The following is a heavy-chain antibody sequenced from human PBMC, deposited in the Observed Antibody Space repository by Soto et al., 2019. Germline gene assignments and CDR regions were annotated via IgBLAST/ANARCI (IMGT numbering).Heavy chain of an antibody. Sequence: SEILSLTCTVSGGSISSGDYYWSWIRQPPGKGLEWIGYIYYSGSTYYNPSLKSRVTISVDTSKNQFSLKLSSVAAADTAVYYCARGGFLQGGMDVWGQGTTVTVSS. CDR3: ARGGFLQGGMDV. D-gene: IGHD3-3*01. CDR1: GGSISSGDYY. V-gene: IGHV4-30-4*01. J-gene: IGHJ6*02. CDR2: IYYSGST.